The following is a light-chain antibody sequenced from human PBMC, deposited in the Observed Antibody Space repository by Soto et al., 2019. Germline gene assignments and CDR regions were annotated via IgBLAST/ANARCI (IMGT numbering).Light chain of an antibody. CDR2: EVG. CDR1: SSDVGAFNY. CDR3: CSYASGSIYV. V-gene: IGLV2-14*01. J-gene: IGLJ1*01. Sequence: QSALTQPASGSGSPGQSITISCTGTSSDVGAFNYVSWYLQYPGKAPKLMIYEVGNRPSGVSNRFSGSKSGNTASLTISGLQAEDEADYYCCSYASGSIYVFGTGTKVTVL.